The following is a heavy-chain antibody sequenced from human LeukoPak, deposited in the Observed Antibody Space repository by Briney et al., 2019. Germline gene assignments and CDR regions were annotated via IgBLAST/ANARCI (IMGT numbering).Heavy chain of an antibody. V-gene: IGHV4-34*01. J-gene: IGHJ5*02. CDR1: GGSFSGYY. CDR3: ARRGSSWYSGDRDWYNWFDP. Sequence: TASETLSLTCAVYGGSFSGYYWSWIRQPPGKGLEWIGEINHSGSTNYNPSLKSQVTISVDTSKNQFSLKLSSVTAADTAVYYCARRGSSWYSGDRDWYNWFDPWGQGTLVTVSS. D-gene: IGHD6-13*01. CDR2: INHSGST.